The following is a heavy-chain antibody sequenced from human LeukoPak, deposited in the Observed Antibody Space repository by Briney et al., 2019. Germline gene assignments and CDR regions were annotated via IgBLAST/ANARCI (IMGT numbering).Heavy chain of an antibody. Sequence: GGSLRLSCAASGFTFSSYGMHWVRQAPGKGLEWVAYIQYDGSNEQYAHSVKGRFRISRDSSKNILYLQMNSLRAEDTAVYYCARAGRGLRYFDWLTHDYWGQGTLVTVSS. CDR1: GFTFSSYG. J-gene: IGHJ4*02. V-gene: IGHV3-30*02. D-gene: IGHD3-9*01. CDR2: IQYDGSNE. CDR3: ARAGRGLRYFDWLTHDY.